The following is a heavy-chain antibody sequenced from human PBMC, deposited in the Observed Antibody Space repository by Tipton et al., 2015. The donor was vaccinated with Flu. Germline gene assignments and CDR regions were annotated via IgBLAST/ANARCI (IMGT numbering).Heavy chain of an antibody. CDR3: ARRDYSNYVSDPKSWFDP. D-gene: IGHD4-11*01. CDR1: GGSINSYY. CDR2: IFHTGST. V-gene: IGHV4-59*08. Sequence: TLSLTCTVSGGSINSYYWSWIRQPPGKGLEWIGNIFHTGSTYHNPSLKSRVTISVDTSKNQFSLKVFSVTAADTAVYYCARRDYSNYVSDPKSWFDPWGQGTLVAVSS. J-gene: IGHJ5*02.